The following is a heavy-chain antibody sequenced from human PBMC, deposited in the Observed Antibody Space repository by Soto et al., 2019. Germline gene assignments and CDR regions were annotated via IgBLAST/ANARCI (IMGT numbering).Heavy chain of an antibody. D-gene: IGHD2-2*01. CDR1: GYSFTIYC. Sequence: GESLKISCKGSGYSFTIYCIGLVRQVSGKGLDWMGIIYPGDSDTRYSPSFQGQVTISADKSISTAYLQWSSLKASDTAMYYCARLRSTSRRDAFDIWGQGTMVTVSS. V-gene: IGHV5-51*01. CDR2: IYPGDSDT. CDR3: ARLRSTSRRDAFDI. J-gene: IGHJ3*02.